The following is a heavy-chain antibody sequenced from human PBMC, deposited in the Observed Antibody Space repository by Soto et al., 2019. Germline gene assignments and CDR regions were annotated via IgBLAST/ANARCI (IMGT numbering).Heavy chain of an antibody. J-gene: IGHJ4*02. V-gene: IGHV3-9*01. CDR2: ISWNSGSI. CDR1: GFTFDDYA. Sequence: GGSLRLSCAASGFTFDDYAMHWVRQAPGKGLEWVSGISWNSGSIGYADSVKGRFTISRDNAKNSLYLQMNSLRAEDTALYYCAKDTGTTFDYFDYWGQGTLVTVSS. CDR3: AKDTGTTFDYFDY. D-gene: IGHD1-7*01.